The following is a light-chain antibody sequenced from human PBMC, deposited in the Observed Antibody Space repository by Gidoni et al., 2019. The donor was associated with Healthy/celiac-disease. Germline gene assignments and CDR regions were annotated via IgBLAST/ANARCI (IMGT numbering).Light chain of an antibody. J-gene: IGKJ1*01. Sequence: DIQMTQSPSSLSASVGDRVTITCQASQDISNYLNWYQQKPGKAPKLLIYDASNLETGVPSRFSGSGSGTDFTFTISSLQPEGIATYYCQQYDNLPTFGQGTKVEIK. CDR2: DAS. CDR3: QQYDNLPT. V-gene: IGKV1-33*01. CDR1: QDISNY.